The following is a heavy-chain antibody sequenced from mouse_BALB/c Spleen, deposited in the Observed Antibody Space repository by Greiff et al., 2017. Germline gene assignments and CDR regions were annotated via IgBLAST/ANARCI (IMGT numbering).Heavy chain of an antibody. CDR3: AQYGWFAY. CDR1: GFNIKDTY. J-gene: IGHJ3*01. CDR2: IDPANGNT. Sequence: EVQLQQSGAELVKPGASVKLSCTASGFNIKDTYMHWVKQRPEQGLEWIGRIDPANGNTKYDPKFQGKATITAHTSSNTAYLQLSSLTSEDTAVYYCAQYGWFAYWGQGTLVTVSA. D-gene: IGHD1-1*02. V-gene: IGHV14-3*02.